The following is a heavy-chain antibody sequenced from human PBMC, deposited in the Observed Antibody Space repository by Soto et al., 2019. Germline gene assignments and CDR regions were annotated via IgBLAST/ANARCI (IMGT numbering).Heavy chain of an antibody. Sequence: GGSLRLSCAVSGFTVSSNYMSWVRQAPEKGLEWVSVVYTSNNIYYADSVKSRFTVSRDNSKNTLYLQMISLRVEDTAVYYCARDLVASTTLPHSSSWYGDAFDIWGQGTMVTVSS. D-gene: IGHD6-13*01. CDR2: VYTSNNI. J-gene: IGHJ3*02. CDR1: GFTVSSNY. V-gene: IGHV3-66*01. CDR3: ARDLVASTTLPHSSSWYGDAFDI.